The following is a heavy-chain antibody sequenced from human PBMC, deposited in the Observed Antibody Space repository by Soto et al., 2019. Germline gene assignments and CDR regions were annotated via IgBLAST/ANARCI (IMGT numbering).Heavy chain of an antibody. CDR3: VRNTARNLDF. V-gene: IGHV4-39*01. J-gene: IGHJ4*02. D-gene: IGHD5-18*01. Sequence: STNLELTFPPSYDYITAVNVFWGWVRQPPGKGLEWIGNIDYSGTAYFNPSLGTRVTFPVDTSKNQSSLTLYSVTSSDTAVFHCVRNTARNLDFWVQG. CDR1: YDYITAVNVF. CDR2: IDYSGTA.